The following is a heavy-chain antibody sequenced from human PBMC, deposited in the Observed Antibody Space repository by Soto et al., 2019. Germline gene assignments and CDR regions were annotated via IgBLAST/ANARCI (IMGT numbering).Heavy chain of an antibody. CDR2: IYYSGST. CDR1: CGPLIRGSYY. J-gene: IGHJ4*02. Sequence: SETLSPACTFSCGPLIRGSYYWSWIRQTPGRGLEWIAYIYYSGSTHYSPSLKSRVTISVDTSKNQFSLKMTSVSAADTAVYYCARGRNYNILTDYYPEPLSFDSWGQGNLVTVSS. D-gene: IGHD3-9*01. CDR3: ARGRNYNILTDYYPEPLSFDS. V-gene: IGHV4-61*01.